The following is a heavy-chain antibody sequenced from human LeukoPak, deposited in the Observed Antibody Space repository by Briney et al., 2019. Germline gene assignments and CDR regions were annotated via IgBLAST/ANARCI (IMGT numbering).Heavy chain of an antibody. CDR1: GFSFNNYA. CDR3: AGGPSGYGVMDV. D-gene: IGHD5-12*01. J-gene: IGHJ6*02. V-gene: IGHV3-64*01. CDR2: ISTNGGTT. Sequence: GGSLRLSCAGSGFSFNNYAMHWVRQAPGKGLEYVSAISTNGGTTYYANAVKGRFTISRDNSKNTLYLQMGGLRDEDMAVYYCAGGPSGYGVMDVWGQGTTVTVSS.